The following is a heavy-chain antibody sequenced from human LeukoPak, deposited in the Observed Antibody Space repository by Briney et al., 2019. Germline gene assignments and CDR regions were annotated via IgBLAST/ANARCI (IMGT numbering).Heavy chain of an antibody. V-gene: IGHV4-59*01. D-gene: IGHD4-23*01. CDR3: ARDNYGGDSGFDY. J-gene: IGHJ4*02. CDR2: IYYSGST. CDR1: GGSISSYY. Sequence: SETLSLTCTVSGGSISSYYWSWIRQPPGKGLEWIGYIYYSGSTNYNPSLKSRVTTSVDTSKNQFSLKLSSVTAADTAVYYCARDNYGGDSGFDYWGQGTLVTVSS.